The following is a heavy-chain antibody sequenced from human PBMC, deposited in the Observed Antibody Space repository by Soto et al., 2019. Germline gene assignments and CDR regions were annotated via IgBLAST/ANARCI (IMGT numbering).Heavy chain of an antibody. D-gene: IGHD3-16*01. CDR2: IHHSGGT. J-gene: IGHJ6*03. V-gene: IGHV4-4*02. Sequence: QVQLQESGPGLVEPSGTLSLTCAVSSGSISSSNWWSWVRQPPGKGLEWIGEIHHSGGTKYNPSHKSRVSMSVDKSKNQFSLQLRFVTAADSALYYCTRIYVPDLRGWSTRFYYYYYMDVWGKGTTVSVSS. CDR1: SGSISSSNW. CDR3: TRIYVPDLRGWSTRFYYYYYMDV.